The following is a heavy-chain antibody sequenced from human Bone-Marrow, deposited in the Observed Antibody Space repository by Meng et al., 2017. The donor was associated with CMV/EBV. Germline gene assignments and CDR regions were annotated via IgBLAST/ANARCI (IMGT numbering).Heavy chain of an antibody. CDR1: GGSFSGYY. CDR2: INHSGST. J-gene: IGHJ6*02. D-gene: IGHD1-26*01. V-gene: IGHV4-34*01. Sequence: SETLSLTCAVYGGSFSGYYWSWIRQPPGKGLEWIGEINHSGSTNYNPSLKSRVTISVDTSKNQFSLKLSSVTAADTAVYYCARGAGATYYDYYGMDVWGQGTTVTVSS. CDR3: ARGAGATYYDYYGMDV.